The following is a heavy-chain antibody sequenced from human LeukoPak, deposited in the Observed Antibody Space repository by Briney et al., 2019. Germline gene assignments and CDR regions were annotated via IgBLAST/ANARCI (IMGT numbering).Heavy chain of an antibody. CDR1: GFTFDDYA. CDR2: ISWNSGSI. V-gene: IGHV3-9*01. J-gene: IGHJ4*02. CDR3: AKGRMFGEFDY. D-gene: IGHD3-10*02. Sequence: GGSLRLSCAASGFTFDDYAMHWVRQAPGKGLEWVSGISWNSGSIGYADSVKGRFTISRDNAKNSLYLQMNSLRAEDTALYHCAKGRMFGEFDYWGQGTLVTVSS.